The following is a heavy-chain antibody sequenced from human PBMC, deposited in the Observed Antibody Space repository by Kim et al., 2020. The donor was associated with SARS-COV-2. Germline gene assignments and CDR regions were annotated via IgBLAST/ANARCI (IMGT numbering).Heavy chain of an antibody. V-gene: IGHV1-2*02. D-gene: IGHD3-10*01. CDR1: GYTFPAYY. CDR3: AREEGFYGSGSYYRMVAGEYYYYGMDV. J-gene: IGHJ6*02. Sequence: ASVKVSCKASGYTFPAYYIHWVRQAPGQGLEWMGWINPNSGGTSYAQKFQGRVTMTRDTSIRTAYMELSRLTSDDTAVYYCAREEGFYGSGSYYRMVAGEYYYYGMDVWGQGTTLTVSS. CDR2: INPNSGGT.